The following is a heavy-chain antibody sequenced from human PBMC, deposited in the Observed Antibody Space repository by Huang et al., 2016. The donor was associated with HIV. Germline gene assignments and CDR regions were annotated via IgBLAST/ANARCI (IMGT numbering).Heavy chain of an antibody. CDR1: GYIFTTYS. Sequence: QVQLVQPGSELKKPGASVKVSCKASGYIFTTYSMSGVRQAPGQGLEWMGCINTNTGDPTDAQGCTGRFVFSLDTSVTTAYLQISSLEADDTAVYYCARGRGSGIYFAFDIWGQGTMVTVSS. CDR2: INTNTGDP. CDR3: ARGRGSGIYFAFDI. V-gene: IGHV7-4-1*02. D-gene: IGHD3-10*01. J-gene: IGHJ3*02.